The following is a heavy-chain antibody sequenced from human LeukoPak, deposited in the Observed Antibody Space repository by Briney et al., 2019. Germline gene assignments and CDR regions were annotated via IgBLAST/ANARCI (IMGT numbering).Heavy chain of an antibody. D-gene: IGHD4-17*01. CDR3: ARERNSGDYGNAFDV. Sequence: GASVKVSCRASGYTFTTYYIHWVRQAPGQGLEWMGWINPKRGVTTYSQKFQGRVTMTRDTSITTAYMELSRLRSDNTSMYYCARERNSGDYGNAFDVWGQGTKVTV. V-gene: IGHV1-2*02. CDR1: GYTFTTYY. CDR2: INPKRGVT. J-gene: IGHJ3*01.